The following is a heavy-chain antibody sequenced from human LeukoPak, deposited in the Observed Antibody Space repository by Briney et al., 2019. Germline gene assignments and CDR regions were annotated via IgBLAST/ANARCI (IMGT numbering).Heavy chain of an antibody. V-gene: IGHV4-39*07. CDR3: ARWGLGDPGVGLLYYYYYYMDV. CDR2: IYYSGST. Sequence: SETLSLTCTVSGGSISSSSYYWGWIRQPPGKGLEWIGSIYYSGSTYYNPSLKSRVTISVDTSKNQFSLKLSSVTAADTAVYYCARWGLGDPGVGLLYYYYYYMDVWGKGTTVTISS. CDR1: GGSISSSSYY. J-gene: IGHJ6*03. D-gene: IGHD3-16*01.